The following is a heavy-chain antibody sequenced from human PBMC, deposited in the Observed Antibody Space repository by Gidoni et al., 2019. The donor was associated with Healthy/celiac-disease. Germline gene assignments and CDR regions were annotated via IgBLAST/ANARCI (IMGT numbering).Heavy chain of an antibody. Sequence: QVQLVESGGGVVQPWRSLRLSCSASGFPFSSYGMHWLRQAPGKGLEWVAVISYDGSNKYYADSVKGRFTISRDNSKNTLYLQMNSLRAEDTAVYYCAKDGGQWLEINFDYWGQGTLVTVSS. V-gene: IGHV3-30*18. CDR1: GFPFSSYG. CDR2: ISYDGSNK. J-gene: IGHJ4*02. D-gene: IGHD6-19*01. CDR3: AKDGGQWLEINFDY.